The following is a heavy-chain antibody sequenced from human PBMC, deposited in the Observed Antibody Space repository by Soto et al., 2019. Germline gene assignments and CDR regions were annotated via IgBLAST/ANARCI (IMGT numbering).Heavy chain of an antibody. Sequence: TLSLTCTVSGGSISSGGYYWSWIRQHPGKGLEWIGYIYYSGSTYYNPSLKSRVTISVDTSKNQFSLKLSSVTAADTAVYYCARDCDYSNCWFDPWGQGTLVTVSS. V-gene: IGHV4-31*03. CDR3: ARDCDYSNCWFDP. J-gene: IGHJ5*02. CDR2: IYYSGST. D-gene: IGHD4-4*01. CDR1: GGSISSGGYY.